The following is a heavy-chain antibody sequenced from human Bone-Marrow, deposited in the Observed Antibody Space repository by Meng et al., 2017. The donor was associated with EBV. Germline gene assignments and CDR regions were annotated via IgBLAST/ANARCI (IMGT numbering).Heavy chain of an antibody. D-gene: IGHD6-19*01. CDR3: ARPFPSWQSPRLDPFGA. V-gene: IGHV4-39*01. J-gene: IGHJ5*02. CDR2: VHYTGST. Sequence: QRRESGPGQVKPPGTPSLPCTVSGDSISSFYYWGWIRQPPGRGLEWIGSVHYTGSTYYSPSLKSRVTVSVDTSKNQFSLRLTSVTAADTAVYYCARPFPSWQSPRLDPFGAWGQGTLVTVSS. CDR1: GDSISSFYY.